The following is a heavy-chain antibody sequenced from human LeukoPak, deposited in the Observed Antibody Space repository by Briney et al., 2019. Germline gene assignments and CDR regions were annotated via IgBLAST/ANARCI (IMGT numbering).Heavy chain of an antibody. CDR2: LIYSGST. Sequence: SETLSLTCTVSGGSIRSSSYYWGWIRQPPGKGLEWIGSLIYSGSTYYNPSLKSRVTMSVDTSKHQFSLKLSSVTAADTAVYYCARYSYDFWSGSPGYYFDYWGQGTLVTVSS. V-gene: IGHV4-39*07. CDR3: ARYSYDFWSGSPGYYFDY. D-gene: IGHD3-3*01. J-gene: IGHJ4*02. CDR1: GGSIRSSSYY.